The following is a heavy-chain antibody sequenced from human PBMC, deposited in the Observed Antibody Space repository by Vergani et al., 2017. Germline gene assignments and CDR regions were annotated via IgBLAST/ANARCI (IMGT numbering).Heavy chain of an antibody. CDR1: GYTFTSYY. Sequence: QVQLVQSGAEVKKPGASVKVSCKASGYTFTSYYMHWVQQAPGQGLEWMGWISGYNGNTNYAQKLQGRVTMTTDTSTSKAYMELRNLRSDDTAVYYCARRVPFSAFEGQMLCYGLDVWGQGTTVTVSS. D-gene: IGHD2-2*01. V-gene: IGHV1-18*04. CDR2: ISGYNGNT. J-gene: IGHJ6*02. CDR3: ARRVPFSAFEGQMLCYGLDV.